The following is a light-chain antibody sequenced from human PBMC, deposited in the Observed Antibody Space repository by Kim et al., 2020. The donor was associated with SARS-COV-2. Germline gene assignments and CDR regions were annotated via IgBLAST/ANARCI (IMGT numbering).Light chain of an antibody. CDR3: QQRSNWPPLT. Sequence: SPGERAPPSCRASQSVSSYLAWYQQKPGQAPRLLIYDASNRATGIPARFSGSGSGTDFTLTISSLEPEDFAVYYCQQRSNWPPLTFGGGTKVEIK. CDR2: DAS. V-gene: IGKV3-11*01. CDR1: QSVSSY. J-gene: IGKJ4*01.